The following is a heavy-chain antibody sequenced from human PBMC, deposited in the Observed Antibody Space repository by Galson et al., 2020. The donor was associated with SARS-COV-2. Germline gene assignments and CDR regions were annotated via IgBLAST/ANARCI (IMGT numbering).Heavy chain of an antibody. V-gene: IGHV3-73*01. CDR1: GFTFSGSA. CDR2: IKSKGNTYAT. D-gene: IGHD2-2*01. Sequence: GGSLRLSCAASGFTFSGSAVHWVRQASGKGLEWVGRIKSKGNTYATAYVASVGGRFTISRDDSKHTAYLHMNSLKNEDTAVYYCTIGYCTSTNCYPRFDPWGQGTLVTVSS. J-gene: IGHJ5*02. CDR3: TIGYCTSTNCYPRFDP.